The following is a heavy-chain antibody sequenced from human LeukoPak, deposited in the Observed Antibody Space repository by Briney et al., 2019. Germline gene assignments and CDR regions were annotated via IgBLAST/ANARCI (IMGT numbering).Heavy chain of an antibody. CDR1: GFTFSSYA. V-gene: IGHV3-23*01. CDR2: ISGSGGST. Sequence: SGGSLRLSCAASGFTFSSYAMSWVRQAPGKGLEWVSAISGSGGSTYYADSVKGRFTISGDNSKNTLYLQMNSLRAEDTAVYYCAKDYGSGSYYNPFRYFDYWGQGTLVTVSS. CDR3: AKDYGSGSYYNPFRYFDY. D-gene: IGHD3-10*01. J-gene: IGHJ4*02.